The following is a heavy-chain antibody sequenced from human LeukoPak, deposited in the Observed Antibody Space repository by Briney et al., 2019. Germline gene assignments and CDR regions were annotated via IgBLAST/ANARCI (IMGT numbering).Heavy chain of an antibody. J-gene: IGHJ5*02. CDR1: GGSFSGYY. D-gene: IGHD5-12*01. V-gene: IGHV4-34*01. Sequence: SETLSLTCAVYGGSFSGYYWSWIRQPPGKGLKWIGEINHSGSTNYNPSLKSRVTISVDTSKHQFSLKLSSVTAADTAVYYCARAFGVATIVPAVNWFDPWGQGTLVAVSS. CDR3: ARAFGVATIVPAVNWFDP. CDR2: INHSGST.